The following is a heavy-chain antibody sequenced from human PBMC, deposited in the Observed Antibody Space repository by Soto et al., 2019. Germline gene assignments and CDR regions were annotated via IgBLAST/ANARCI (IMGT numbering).Heavy chain of an antibody. CDR3: ARDPGHDRNEYYTFDS. CDR1: GFTLSSYA. V-gene: IGHV3-30-3*01. J-gene: IGHJ4*02. CDR2: ISCAGTST. D-gene: IGHD3-3*01. Sequence: QVQLVESGGGVVQPGRSLRLSCAASGFTLSSYAMHWVRQAPGKGLEWVAVISCAGTSTYYADSVRGRFTISRDNSKDPVYMQLTSLRTEDTALYHCARDPGHDRNEYYTFDSWGQGTLVTVSS.